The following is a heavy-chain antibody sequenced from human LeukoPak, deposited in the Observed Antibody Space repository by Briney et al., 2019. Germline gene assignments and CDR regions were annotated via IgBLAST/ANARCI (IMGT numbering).Heavy chain of an antibody. V-gene: IGHV4-39*01. CDR3: ARQMRPPNPRSIAAAGMDV. J-gene: IGHJ6*02. Sequence: SETLSLTCTVSGGSTSSTTYYWGWIRQPPGKDLEWIGSIYYSGSTYYTPSLKSRVTISVDTSKNQFSLKLSSVTAADTAVYYCARQMRPPNPRSIAAAGMDVWGQGTTVTVSS. D-gene: IGHD6-13*01. CDR1: GGSTSSTTYY. CDR2: IYYSGST.